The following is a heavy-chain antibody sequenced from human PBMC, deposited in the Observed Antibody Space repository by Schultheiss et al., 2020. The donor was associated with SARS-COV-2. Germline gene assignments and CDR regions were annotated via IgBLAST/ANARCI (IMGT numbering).Heavy chain of an antibody. CDR1: GGSFSGYY. CDR2: IYHSGST. V-gene: IGHV4-34*01. CDR3: ARVRKYSYGGRYFDY. D-gene: IGHD5-18*01. Sequence: SETLSLTCAVYGGSFSGYYWSWIRQPPGKGLEWIGSIYHSGSTNYNPSLKSRVTISVDTSKNQFSLKLSSVTAADTAVYYCARVRKYSYGGRYFDYWGQGTLVTVSS. J-gene: IGHJ4*02.